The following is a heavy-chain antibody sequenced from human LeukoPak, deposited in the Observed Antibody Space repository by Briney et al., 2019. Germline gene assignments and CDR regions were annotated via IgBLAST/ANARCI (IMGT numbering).Heavy chain of an antibody. CDR2: IYSGGST. V-gene: IGHV3-66*01. CDR3: ARNTPGIARDY. CDR1: GFTVSSNY. D-gene: IGHD6-13*01. J-gene: IGHJ4*02. Sequence: GGSLRLSCAASGFTVSSNYMSWVRQAPGKGLEWVSVIYSGGSTYYADSVKGRFTITRDNSKNTLYLQLNSLRAEDTVVYYCARNTPGIARDYWGQGTLVTVSS.